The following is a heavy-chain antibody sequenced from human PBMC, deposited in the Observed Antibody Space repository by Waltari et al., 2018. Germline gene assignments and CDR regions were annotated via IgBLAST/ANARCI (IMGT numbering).Heavy chain of an antibody. Sequence: EVQLVESGGGLVQPGGSLRLSCAASGFTFSSYWMSWVRQAPGKGLEWWANIKQDGSGKYYVDSVKGRFIISRDNAKNSLYLQMNSLRAEDTAVYYCAREGSSGLDSWGQGTQVTVSS. CDR2: IKQDGSGK. CDR1: GFTFSSYW. CDR3: AREGSSGLDS. J-gene: IGHJ4*02. D-gene: IGHD6-19*01. V-gene: IGHV3-7*01.